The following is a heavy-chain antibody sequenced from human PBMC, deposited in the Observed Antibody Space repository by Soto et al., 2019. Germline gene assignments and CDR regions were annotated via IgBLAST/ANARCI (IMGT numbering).Heavy chain of an antibody. J-gene: IGHJ4*02. V-gene: IGHV3-48*01. Sequence: GGSLRLSCTASGFTFSSYSMNWVRQAPGKGLEWVSYISSGSTTIYYADSVKGRFTISRDNAKNSLFLQMNSLRAEDTAIYYCAPYPPPTAVTYWGQGTLVTVSS. CDR3: APYPPPTAVTY. D-gene: IGHD2-2*01. CDR1: GFTFSSYS. CDR2: ISSGSTTI.